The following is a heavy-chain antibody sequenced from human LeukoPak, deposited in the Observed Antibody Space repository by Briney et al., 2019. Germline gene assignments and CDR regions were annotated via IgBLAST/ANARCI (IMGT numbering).Heavy chain of an antibody. CDR2: ISSSSSYI. J-gene: IGHJ6*03. Sequence: GGSLRLSCAASGFTFSSYSMNWVRQAPGKGLEWVSSISSSSSYIYYADSVKGRFTISRDNAKNSLYLQMSSLRAEDTAVYYCARDLSPGGSSSADYYYYMDVWGKGTTVTVSS. V-gene: IGHV3-21*01. D-gene: IGHD6-6*01. CDR1: GFTFSSYS. CDR3: ARDLSPGGSSSADYYYYMDV.